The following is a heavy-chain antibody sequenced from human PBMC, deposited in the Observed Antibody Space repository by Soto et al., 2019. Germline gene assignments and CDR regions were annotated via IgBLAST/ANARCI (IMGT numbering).Heavy chain of an antibody. Sequence: QVQLVQSGAEVKKPGSSVRVSCRASGGSVSTYTITWVRQAPGQGLEWMGGIIPIFGSTTYAQRFQGRVTLTADESKSTAYMELSSLTSQDTAVYYCAREGARTSCTGDDFQQLYNWIDPWGQGTLVTVSS. CDR2: IIPIFGST. J-gene: IGHJ5*02. D-gene: IGHD2-21*01. CDR1: GGSVSTYT. CDR3: AREGARTSCTGDDFQQLYNWIDP. V-gene: IGHV1-69*01.